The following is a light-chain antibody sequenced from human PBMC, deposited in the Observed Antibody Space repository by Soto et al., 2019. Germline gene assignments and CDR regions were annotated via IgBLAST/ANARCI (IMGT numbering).Light chain of an antibody. CDR3: QQYGSSPVSLP. CDR1: QSVSSTH. J-gene: IGKJ4*01. Sequence: EIVLTQSPGTLSLSPGERATLSCRASQSVSSTHLNWYQQKPGQAPRLLIYGASSRATGVPDRFSGSGSGTDFSLTISRLVPEDFAVYYCQQYGSSPVSLPFGGGTKVEIK. CDR2: GAS. V-gene: IGKV3-20*01.